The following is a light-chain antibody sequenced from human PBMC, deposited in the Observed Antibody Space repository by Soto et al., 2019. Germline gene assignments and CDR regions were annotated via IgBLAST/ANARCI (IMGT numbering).Light chain of an antibody. CDR1: RDIKNY. Sequence: DIQMTQSPSSLSASVGDRVTITCQASRDIKNYLNWYQQKPGKVPKLLIYDASNLETGVPSRFSGSGSGTYFTFTISSLQPEDIATYYCQQYNNLPPEFTIGPGTKVEIK. CDR2: DAS. J-gene: IGKJ3*01. V-gene: IGKV1-33*01. CDR3: QQYNNLPPEFT.